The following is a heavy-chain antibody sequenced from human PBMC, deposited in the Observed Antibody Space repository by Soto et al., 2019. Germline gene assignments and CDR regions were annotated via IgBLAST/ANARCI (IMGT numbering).Heavy chain of an antibody. CDR3: ARVDEYYYDSRSTYHFDY. D-gene: IGHD3-22*01. Sequence: SETLSLTCAVSGYSISSGYYWGWIRQPPGKGLEWIGSIYHSGSTYYNPSLKSRVTISVDTSKNQFSLKLSSVTAADTAVYYCARVDEYYYDSRSTYHFDYWGQGTLVTVSS. CDR1: GYSISSGYY. V-gene: IGHV4-38-2*01. J-gene: IGHJ4*02. CDR2: IYHSGST.